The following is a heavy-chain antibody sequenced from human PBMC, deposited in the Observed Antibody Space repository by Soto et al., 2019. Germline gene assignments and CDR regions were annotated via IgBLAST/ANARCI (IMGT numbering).Heavy chain of an antibody. Sequence: GESLKISCKGSGYSFTSYWISWVRQMPGKGLEWMGRIDPSDSYTNYSPSFQGHVTISADKSISTAYLQWSSLKASDTAMYYCARPSDLADYYYYGMDVWGQGATVTVSS. J-gene: IGHJ6*02. CDR2: IDPSDSYT. D-gene: IGHD6-19*01. CDR1: GYSFTSYW. CDR3: ARPSDLADYYYYGMDV. V-gene: IGHV5-10-1*01.